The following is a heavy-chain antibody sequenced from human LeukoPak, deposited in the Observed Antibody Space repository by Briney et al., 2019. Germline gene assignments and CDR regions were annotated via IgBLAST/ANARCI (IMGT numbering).Heavy chain of an antibody. CDR3: AKEDSGWFYFDY. Sequence: GGSLRLSCAASGFTFSDYYMSWIRQAPGKGLEWVSYISSSSSYTNYADSVKGRFTISRDNAKNSLYLQMNSLRAEDTAVYYCAKEDSGWFYFDYWGQETLVTVSS. V-gene: IGHV3-11*05. D-gene: IGHD6-19*01. J-gene: IGHJ4*02. CDR1: GFTFSDYY. CDR2: ISSSSSYT.